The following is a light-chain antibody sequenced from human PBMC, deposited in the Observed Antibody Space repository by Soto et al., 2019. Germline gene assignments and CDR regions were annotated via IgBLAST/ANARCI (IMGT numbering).Light chain of an antibody. CDR3: AAWDDSLSAPWV. CDR2: RNN. CDR1: SSNIGSNY. V-gene: IGLV1-47*01. J-gene: IGLJ1*01. Sequence: QSALTQPPSASGTPGQRVTISCSGSSSNIGSNYVYWYQQLPGTAPKLLIYRNNQRPSGVPDRFSGSKSGTSASLAISGLRSEDEADYYCAAWDDSLSAPWVFGTGTKVTVL.